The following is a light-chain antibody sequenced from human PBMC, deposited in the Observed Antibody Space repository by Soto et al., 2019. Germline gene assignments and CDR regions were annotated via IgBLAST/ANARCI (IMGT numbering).Light chain of an antibody. CDR1: HSVSSS. CDR3: QQYSDWRPQ. V-gene: IGKV3-15*01. J-gene: IGKJ1*01. Sequence: ILVTQAPTTLSVSPWEIGTLFLMASHSVSSSLAWYPQKPGQAPRLLIHGASTRATGIPARFSGSGSGTEFTLTISSLQSEDFAVYYCQQYSDWRPQFGQGTKVDIK. CDR2: GAS.